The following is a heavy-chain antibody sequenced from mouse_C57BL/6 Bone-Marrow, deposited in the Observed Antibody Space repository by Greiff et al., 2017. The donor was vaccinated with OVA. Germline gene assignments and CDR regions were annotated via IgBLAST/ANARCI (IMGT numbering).Heavy chain of an antibody. CDR1: GYAFTNYL. V-gene: IGHV1-54*01. CDR2: INPGSGGT. CDR3: ARVKNYGSSSWFAY. D-gene: IGHD1-1*01. J-gene: IGHJ3*01. Sequence: QVQLQQSGAELVRPGTSVKVSCKASGYAFTNYLIEWVKQRPGQGLEWIGVINPGSGGTNYNEKFKGKATLTADKSSSTAYMQLSSLTSEDSAVYFCARVKNYGSSSWFAYWGQGTLVTVSA.